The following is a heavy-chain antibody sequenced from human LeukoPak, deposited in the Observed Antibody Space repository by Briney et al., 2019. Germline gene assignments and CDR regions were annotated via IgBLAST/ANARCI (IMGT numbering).Heavy chain of an antibody. V-gene: IGHV4-59*02. Sequence: SETLSLTCTVSGGSVSSSYWSWIRQPPGKGLEWIGHIYYSGTTSGNIYYNPSLKSRVTISIDTAKNQFSLRVRSVTAADTAVYYCARGSGRYYYYGVDVWGQGTTVAVSS. CDR1: GGSVSSSY. CDR3: ARGSGRYYYYGVDV. D-gene: IGHD7-27*01. J-gene: IGHJ6*02. CDR2: IYYSGTT.